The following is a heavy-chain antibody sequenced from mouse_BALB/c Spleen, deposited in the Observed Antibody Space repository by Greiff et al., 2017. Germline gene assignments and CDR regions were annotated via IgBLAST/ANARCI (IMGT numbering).Heavy chain of an antibody. CDR1: GYTFTSYY. J-gene: IGHJ2*01. CDR2: INPSNGGT. V-gene: IGHV1S81*02. Sequence: QVQLQQPGAELVKPGASVKLSCKASGYTFTSYYMYWVKQRPGQGLEWIGGINPSNGGTNFNEKFKSKATLTVDKSSSTAYMQLSSLTSEDSAVYCCTRGDYGNYGGVWGQGTTLTVSS. D-gene: IGHD2-1*01. CDR3: TRGDYGNYGGV.